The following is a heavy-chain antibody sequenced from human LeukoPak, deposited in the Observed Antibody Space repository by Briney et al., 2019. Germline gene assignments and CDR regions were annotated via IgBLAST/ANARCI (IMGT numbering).Heavy chain of an antibody. CDR1: GLTFSNFK. Sequence: GGSLRLSCAVSGLTFSNFKMNWVRQAPGKGLEWVSYISDSGRTTFYADSVKGRFTISRDNAKNSLYLQMSSLRVEDTAVYYCARDGEESPDYWGQGTLVTVSS. D-gene: IGHD2-21*01. CDR3: ARDGEESPDY. CDR2: ISDSGRTT. V-gene: IGHV3-48*03. J-gene: IGHJ4*02.